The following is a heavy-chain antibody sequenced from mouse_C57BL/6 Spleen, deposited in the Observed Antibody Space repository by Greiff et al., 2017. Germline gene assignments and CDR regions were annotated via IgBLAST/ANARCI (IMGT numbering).Heavy chain of an antibody. CDR1: GYAFTIYL. V-gene: IGHV1-54*01. CDR2: INPGCGCT. D-gene: IGHD1-1*01. CDR3: ARGGYGSSYDY. J-gene: IGHJ2*01. Sequence: QVQLQQSGAELVRLGTSVMVSCKASGYAFTIYLIVWVKQRPGQGLEWIGVINPGCGCTNYNEKFKGKATLTADKSSSTAYMQLSCLTSEDSAVYFCARGGYGSSYDYWGQGATLTVSS.